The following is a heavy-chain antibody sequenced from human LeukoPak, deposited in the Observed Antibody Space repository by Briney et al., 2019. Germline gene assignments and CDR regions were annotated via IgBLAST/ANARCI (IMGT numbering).Heavy chain of an antibody. CDR2: ISYDGSIK. Sequence: GSLRLSCAASGFTFNSHAMHWVRQAPGKGLEWVAFISYDGSIKYYADSVKSCFTISRDNSKNTVYLQMSSLRTEDTAVYYCARDRSRSYSCDYWGQGTLVSVSS. J-gene: IGHJ4*02. CDR3: ARDRSRSYSCDY. D-gene: IGHD3-10*01. CDR1: GFTFNSHA. V-gene: IGHV3-30-3*01.